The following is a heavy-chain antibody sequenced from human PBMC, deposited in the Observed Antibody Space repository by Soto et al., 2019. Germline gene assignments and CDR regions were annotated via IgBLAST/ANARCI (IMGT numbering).Heavy chain of an antibody. CDR3: ARDHVVVAGTFRASYYGMDV. V-gene: IGHV3-30-3*01. J-gene: IGHJ6*02. CDR2: ISYDGSNK. CDR1: GFTFSSYA. D-gene: IGHD2-15*01. Sequence: QVQLVESGGGVVQPGRSLRLSCAASGFTFSSYAMHWVRQAPGKGLEWVAVISYDGSNKYYADSVKGRFTISRDNSKNTLYLQMSSLRAEATGVYYCARDHVVVAGTFRASYYGMDVWGQGTTVTVSS.